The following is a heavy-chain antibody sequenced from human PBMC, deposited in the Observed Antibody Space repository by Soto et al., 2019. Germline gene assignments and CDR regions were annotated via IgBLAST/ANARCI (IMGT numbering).Heavy chain of an antibody. D-gene: IGHD5-12*01. J-gene: IGHJ4*02. CDR1: GFTVSSNY. CDR3: ATGPGLDSGYVRN. Sequence: GGSLRLSCAASGFTVSSNYMSWVRQAPGKGLEWVSVIYSGGSTYYADSVKGRFTISRDNSKNTLYLQMNSLRAEDTAVYYCATGPGLDSGYVRNWGQGTLVTVSS. V-gene: IGHV3-66*01. CDR2: IYSGGST.